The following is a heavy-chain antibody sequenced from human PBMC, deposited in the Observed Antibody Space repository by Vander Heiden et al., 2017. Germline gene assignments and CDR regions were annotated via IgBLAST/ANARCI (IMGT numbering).Heavy chain of an antibody. D-gene: IGHD2-15*01. CDR3: ARGECGQNCYMYYWFDS. CDR1: GGSISGDYY. V-gene: IGHV4-61*02. Sequence: QVQLQESGPGLVKPSQTLSLTCTVSGGSISGDYYWTWIRQPAGKGLEWIGRIYGSGSTRYNPAFNSRVTISMDTSKNQFSLSLSSVTAADAAVYFCARGECGQNCYMYYWFDSWGQGILVTVSS. CDR2: IYGSGST. J-gene: IGHJ5*01.